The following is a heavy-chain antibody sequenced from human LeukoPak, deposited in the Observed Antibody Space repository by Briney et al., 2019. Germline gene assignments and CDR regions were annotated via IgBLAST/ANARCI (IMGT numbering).Heavy chain of an antibody. Sequence: ASVKVSCKASGYSFSSHDINWVRQAPGQGLEWMGWISAHNGDTHYAQNLQGRVTMTTDTSTSTAYMELRSLRSDDTAVYYCARDRGRAPFDPWGQGTLVTVSS. CDR3: ARDRGRAPFDP. CDR1: GYSFSSHD. D-gene: IGHD3-10*01. V-gene: IGHV1-18*01. J-gene: IGHJ5*02. CDR2: ISAHNGDT.